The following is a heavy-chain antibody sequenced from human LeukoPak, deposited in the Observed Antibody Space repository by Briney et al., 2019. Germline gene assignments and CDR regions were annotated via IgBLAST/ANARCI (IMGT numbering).Heavy chain of an antibody. V-gene: IGHV1-18*01. Sequence: GASVKVSCKASGYTFTSYGISWVRQAPGQGLDWMGWISAYNGNTNYAHNLQGRVTMTTDTSTSTAYMELRSLRSDDTAVYYCASGSGYSSGRSQDYWGQGTLVTVSS. CDR3: ASGSGYSSGRSQDY. J-gene: IGHJ4*02. CDR2: ISAYNGNT. D-gene: IGHD6-19*01. CDR1: GYTFTSYG.